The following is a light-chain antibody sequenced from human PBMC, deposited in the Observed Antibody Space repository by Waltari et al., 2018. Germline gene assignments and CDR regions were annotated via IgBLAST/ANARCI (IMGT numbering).Light chain of an antibody. CDR3: QQSYSTWT. J-gene: IGKJ1*01. CDR2: GAS. CDR1: QSISTS. V-gene: IGKV1-39*01. Sequence: LSASIGDRVFITCRASQSISTSLNWYQQKPGKAPKVLIYGASSLQSGVPSRFSGSGSGTDFTLTISSLQPEDFATYYCQQSYSTWTFGLGTKVEIK.